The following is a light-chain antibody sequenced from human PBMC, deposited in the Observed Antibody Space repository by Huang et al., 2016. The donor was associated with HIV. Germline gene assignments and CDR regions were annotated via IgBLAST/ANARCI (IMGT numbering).Light chain of an antibody. CDR3: QQRGSWPPT. J-gene: IGKJ5*01. CDR1: QDVTNY. Sequence: EVLLTQAPATLSLFPGERAALSCWASQDVTNYLAWYQQKPGQPPRLLIYDSSNRDTGVPPRFSGSGSGTDFTLTISSLEPGDSAVYYCQQRGSWPPTFGQGTRLEIK. CDR2: DSS. V-gene: IGKV3-11*01.